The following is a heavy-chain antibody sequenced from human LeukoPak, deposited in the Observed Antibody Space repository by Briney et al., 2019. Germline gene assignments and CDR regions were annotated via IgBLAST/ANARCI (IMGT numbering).Heavy chain of an antibody. D-gene: IGHD3-22*01. Sequence: GGSLRLSCAASGFTFSSYAMSWVRQAPGKGLEWVSAISGGGGSTYYADSVKGRFTISRDNSKNTLYLQMNSLRAEDTAVYYCAKYSGDYYDNYYGMDVWGQGTMVTVSS. V-gene: IGHV3-23*01. CDR3: AKYSGDYYDNYYGMDV. J-gene: IGHJ6*02. CDR1: GFTFSSYA. CDR2: ISGGGGST.